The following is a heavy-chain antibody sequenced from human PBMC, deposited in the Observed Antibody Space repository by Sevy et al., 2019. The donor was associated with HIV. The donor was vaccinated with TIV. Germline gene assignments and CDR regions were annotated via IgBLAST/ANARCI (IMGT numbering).Heavy chain of an antibody. Sequence: SETLSLTCTVSGGSISSGDYNWNWIRQPPGKGLEWIGYIYYSGLTYYHPSLKSRITLSVDTSENQFSLTLSSVTAADTAVYYCARSYSDYSNALAFDYWGQGTLVTVSS. CDR3: ARSYSDYSNALAFDY. D-gene: IGHD4-4*01. CDR2: IYYSGLT. J-gene: IGHJ4*02. V-gene: IGHV4-30-4*01. CDR1: GGSISSGDYN.